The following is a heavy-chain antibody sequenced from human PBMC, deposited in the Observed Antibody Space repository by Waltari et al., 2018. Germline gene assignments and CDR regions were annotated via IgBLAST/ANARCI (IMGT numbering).Heavy chain of an antibody. CDR1: GFTFSSYW. D-gene: IGHD5-12*01. CDR3: ARDPTRALAYYYYGMDV. V-gene: IGHV3-7*01. CDR2: IKQDGSEK. Sequence: EVQLVESGGGLVQPGGSLRLSCAASGFTFSSYWMSWVRQAPGKGLEWVANIKQDGSEKYYVDSVKGRFTISRDNAKNSLYLQMNSLRAEDTAVYYCARDPTRALAYYYYGMDVWGQGTTVTVSS. J-gene: IGHJ6*02.